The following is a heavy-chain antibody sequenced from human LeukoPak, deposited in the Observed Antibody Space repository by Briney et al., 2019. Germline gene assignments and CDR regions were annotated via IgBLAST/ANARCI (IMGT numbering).Heavy chain of an antibody. CDR2: IYHSGST. J-gene: IGHJ4*01. V-gene: IGHV4-38-2*02. Sequence: SETLSLTCTVSGYSISSGYYWGWIRQPPGKGLEWIGSIYHSGSTYYNPSLKSRLTISADTSKNQFSLRLSSVTAADTAVYYCVEVETGGNYFDYWGQEPWSPSPQ. CDR3: VEVETGGNYFDY. D-gene: IGHD4-23*01. CDR1: GYSISSGYY.